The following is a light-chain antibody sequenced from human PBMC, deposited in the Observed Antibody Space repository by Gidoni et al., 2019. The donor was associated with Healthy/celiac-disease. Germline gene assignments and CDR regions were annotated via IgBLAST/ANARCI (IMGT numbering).Light chain of an antibody. J-gene: IGKJ4*01. V-gene: IGKV3-15*01. Sequence: EVVMTQSPATLPVSPGEKATLSCRASQSVSSNLAWYQQKPGQAPTLLIYGASTRATGIPSRFSGSGSGTEFTLTISSLQSEDFAVYYCQQYNNWPLTFGGGTKVEIK. CDR1: QSVSSN. CDR2: GAS. CDR3: QQYNNWPLT.